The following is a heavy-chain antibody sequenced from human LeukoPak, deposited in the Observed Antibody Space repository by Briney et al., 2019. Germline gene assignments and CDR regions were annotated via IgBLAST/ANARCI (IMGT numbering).Heavy chain of an antibody. CDR1: GGSISSYY. CDR3: ARDPGTTGTTGGYYFDY. CDR2: IYTSGST. Sequence: SETLSLTCTVSGGSISSYYWSWIRQPAGKGLEWLGRIYTSGSTNYNPSLKSRVTMSVDTSKNQFSLKLSSVTAADTAVYYCARDPGTTGTTGGYYFDYWGQGTLVTVSS. J-gene: IGHJ4*02. D-gene: IGHD1-1*01. V-gene: IGHV4-4*07.